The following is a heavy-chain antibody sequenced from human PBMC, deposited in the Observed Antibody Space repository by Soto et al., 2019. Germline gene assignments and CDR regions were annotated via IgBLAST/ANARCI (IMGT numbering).Heavy chain of an antibody. CDR2: IYYSGST. CDR3: ARIRFNYYDSSGYTDY. J-gene: IGHJ4*02. V-gene: IGHV4-39*01. D-gene: IGHD3-22*01. Sequence: PSETLSLTCTVSGGSISSSSYYWGWIRQPPGKGLEWIGSIYYSGSTYYNPSLKSRVTISVDTSKNQFSLKLSSVTAADTAVYYCARIRFNYYDSSGYTDYWGQGTLVTVSS. CDR1: GGSISSSSYY.